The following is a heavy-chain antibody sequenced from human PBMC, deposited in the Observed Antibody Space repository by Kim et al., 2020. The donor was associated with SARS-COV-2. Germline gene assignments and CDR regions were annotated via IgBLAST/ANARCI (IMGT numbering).Heavy chain of an antibody. V-gene: IGHV3-30*04. CDR3: ARSSYFDRSGYRYYYDLDV. D-gene: IGHD3-22*01. CDR1: GFTFSSYA. J-gene: IGHJ6*02. CDR2: ISYDGSDK. Sequence: GGSLRLSCAASGFTFSSYAMHWVRQAPGKGLEWVAVISYDGSDKNYADSVRGRFTISRDNSKNTLYVQMNSLRAEDTAVYYCARSSYFDRSGYRYYYDLDVWGQGTTVTVSS.